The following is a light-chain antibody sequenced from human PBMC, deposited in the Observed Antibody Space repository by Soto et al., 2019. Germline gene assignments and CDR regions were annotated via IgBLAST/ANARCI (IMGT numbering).Light chain of an antibody. CDR1: QSISSY. V-gene: IGKV1-39*01. J-gene: IGKJ2*02. Sequence: DIQMTQSPSSLSASVGDRVTITCRASQSISSYLNWYQQKPGKAPKLLIYAASSWQSGVPSRFSGSGSGTDFTLTISSLQPEDFATYYCQQSYSTPRCTFGQGTKLEIK. CDR3: QQSYSTPRCT. CDR2: AAS.